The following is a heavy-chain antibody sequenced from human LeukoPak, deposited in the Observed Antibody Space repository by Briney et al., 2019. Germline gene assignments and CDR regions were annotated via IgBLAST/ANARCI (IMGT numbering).Heavy chain of an antibody. Sequence: SGTLSLTCAVSGGSISSSNWWSWVRQPPGKGLEWIGEIYHSGSTNYNPSLKSRVTIPVDKSKNQFSLKLSSVTAADTAVYYCAMYCSSTSCSGSFDIWGQGTMVTVSS. CDR1: GGSISSSNW. J-gene: IGHJ3*02. CDR2: IYHSGST. V-gene: IGHV4-4*02. D-gene: IGHD2-2*01. CDR3: AMYCSSTSCSGSFDI.